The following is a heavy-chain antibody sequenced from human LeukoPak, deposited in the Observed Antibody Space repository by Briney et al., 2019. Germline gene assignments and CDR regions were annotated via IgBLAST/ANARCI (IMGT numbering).Heavy chain of an antibody. Sequence: TGGSLRLSCAASGFTFSSYAMSWVRQVPGKGLEWVTLISPDGNNKYYADSVKGRFTISRDNSKSTVYLQVSSLKTEDTATYYCAKVRSSGWHEPYHFYGMDVWGQGTTVIVSS. J-gene: IGHJ6*02. CDR2: ISPDGNNK. CDR1: GFTFSSYA. D-gene: IGHD6-19*01. CDR3: AKVRSSGWHEPYHFYGMDV. V-gene: IGHV3-30*18.